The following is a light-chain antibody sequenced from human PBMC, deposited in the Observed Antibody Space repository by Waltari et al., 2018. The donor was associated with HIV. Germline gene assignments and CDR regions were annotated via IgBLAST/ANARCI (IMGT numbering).Light chain of an antibody. CDR3: QQYNNWPLT. CDR1: QSANSN. Sequence: EIVLTQSPATLSVSSGERANLSCRASQSANSNLAWYQQKPGQAPRLPIYGASTRSTGIPARFSGSGSGTEFTLTISSLQSEDFAVYYCQQYNNWPLTFGGGTKVEIK. V-gene: IGKV3-15*01. J-gene: IGKJ4*01. CDR2: GAS.